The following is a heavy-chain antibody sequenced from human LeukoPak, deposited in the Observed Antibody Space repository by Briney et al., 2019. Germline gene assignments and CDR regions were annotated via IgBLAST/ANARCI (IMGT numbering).Heavy chain of an antibody. J-gene: IGHJ5*02. Sequence: VASVKVSCKASGYTFTGYYMHWVRQAPGQGLEWMGWINPNSGGSNYAQKLQGRVIMTRDTSISTAYMELSRLRSDDTAVYYCARWWERFTTYWFDPWGQGTLVTVSS. V-gene: IGHV1-2*02. CDR2: INPNSGGS. CDR1: GYTFTGYY. D-gene: IGHD1-26*01. CDR3: ARWWERFTTYWFDP.